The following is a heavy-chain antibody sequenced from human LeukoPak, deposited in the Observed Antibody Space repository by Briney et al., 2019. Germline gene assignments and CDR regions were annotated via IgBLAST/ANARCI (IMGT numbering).Heavy chain of an antibody. Sequence: PSETQSLTCTVSGVSISRNYWIYIRQPPGKGLEWNGLEWIGYIHCNGDTNYNPSLIRRVTMSLDSSRRHLSLNLSSLTAADTAVYFCAGYDHSNYLAYWGQGILVTVSS. D-gene: IGHD4-11*01. V-gene: IGHV4-59*13. CDR1: GVSISRNY. CDR3: AGYDHSNYLAY. J-gene: IGHJ4*02. CDR2: IHCNGDT.